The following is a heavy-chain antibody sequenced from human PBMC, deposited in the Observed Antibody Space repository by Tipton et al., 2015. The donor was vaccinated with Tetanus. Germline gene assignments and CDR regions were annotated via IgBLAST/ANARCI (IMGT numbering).Heavy chain of an antibody. D-gene: IGHD2-21*02. V-gene: IGHV3-48*02. CDR3: ARDLAYCGGDCYGGDY. Sequence: SLRLSCAASGFTFSSYSMNWVRQAPGKGLEWVSYISSSSSTIYYADSVKGRFTISRDNAKNSLYLQMNSLRDEDTAVYYCARDLAYCGGDCYGGDYWGQGTLVTVSS. CDR1: GFTFSSYS. J-gene: IGHJ4*02. CDR2: ISSSSSTI.